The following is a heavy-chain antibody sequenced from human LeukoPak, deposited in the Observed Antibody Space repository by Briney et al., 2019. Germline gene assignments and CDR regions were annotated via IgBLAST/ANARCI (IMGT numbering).Heavy chain of an antibody. J-gene: IGHJ4*02. D-gene: IGHD3-3*01. CDR2: IKSKTDGGTT. CDR3: PTVWYYDFWSGYTSSDY. V-gene: IGHV3-15*01. CDR1: GFTFSNAR. Sequence: PGGSLRLSCAASGFTFSNARMSWVRQAPGKGLEWVGRIKSKTDGGTTDYAAPVKVRFTISRDDSKNTLYLQMKSLKTEATAVYSCPTVWYYDFWSGYTSSDYWGQGTLVTVSS.